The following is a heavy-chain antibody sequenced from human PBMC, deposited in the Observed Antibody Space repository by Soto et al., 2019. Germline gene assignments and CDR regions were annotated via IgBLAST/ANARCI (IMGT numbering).Heavy chain of an antibody. CDR3: AKDLTAAMVAAFDY. V-gene: IGHV3-23*01. Sequence: PGGSLRLSCAAPGFTFSSYAMSWVRQAPGKGLEWVSAISGSGGSTYYADSVKGRFTISRDNSKNTLYLQMNSLRAEDTAVYYCAKDLTAAMVAAFDYWGQGTLVTVSS. D-gene: IGHD2-15*01. CDR1: GFTFSSYA. CDR2: ISGSGGST. J-gene: IGHJ4*02.